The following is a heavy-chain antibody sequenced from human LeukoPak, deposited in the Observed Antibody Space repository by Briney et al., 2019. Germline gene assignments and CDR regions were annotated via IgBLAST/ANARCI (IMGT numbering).Heavy chain of an antibody. J-gene: IGHJ6*03. CDR2: INPNSGGT. CDR1: GYTFTGYY. V-gene: IGHV1-2*02. CDR3: ARDIAARPNYYYYLDV. D-gene: IGHD6-6*01. Sequence: ASVKVSCKASGYTFTGYYMHGVRQAPGQEREWMGWINPNSGGTNYAQKFQSRVTMTRDTSISTAYMELSRLRSDDTAVYYCARDIAARPNYYYYLDVWGKGTTVTVSS.